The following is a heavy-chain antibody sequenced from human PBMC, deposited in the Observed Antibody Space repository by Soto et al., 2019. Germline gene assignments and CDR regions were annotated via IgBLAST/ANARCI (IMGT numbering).Heavy chain of an antibody. CDR3: PRGWYGFDY. J-gene: IGHJ4*02. Sequence: ASVKVSSKATGNTFTGYYMHWLRQAPGQGLEGMGWINPNSGGTNYAQKFQGRVTMTRDTSISTAYMELSRLRSDDTAVDYCPRGWYGFDYWGQGTLVTVSS. CDR2: INPNSGGT. V-gene: IGHV1-2*02. CDR1: GNTFTGYY. D-gene: IGHD6-13*01.